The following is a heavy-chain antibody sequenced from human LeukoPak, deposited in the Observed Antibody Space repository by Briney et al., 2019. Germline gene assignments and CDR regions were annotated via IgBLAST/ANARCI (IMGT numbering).Heavy chain of an antibody. Sequence: ASVKVSCKASGYTFTSYYMHWVRQAPGQGLEWMGIINPSGGSTSYAQKFQGRVTMTRDTSTSTVYMELSSLRSEDTAVYYCARRDCSGGSCLYFQHWGQGTLVTVSS. D-gene: IGHD2-15*01. CDR3: ARRDCSGGSCLYFQH. J-gene: IGHJ1*01. V-gene: IGHV1-46*01. CDR2: INPSGGST. CDR1: GYTFTSYY.